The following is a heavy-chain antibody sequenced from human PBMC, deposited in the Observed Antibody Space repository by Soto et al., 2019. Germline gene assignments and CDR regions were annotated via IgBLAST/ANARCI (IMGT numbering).Heavy chain of an antibody. CDR2: IIPIFGTA. D-gene: IGHD2-2*03. V-gene: IGHV1-69*13. J-gene: IGHJ6*02. CDR3: ARAVGIVLVPAASHDYYYYYGMDV. Sequence: SVKVSCKASGGTFSSYAISWVRQAPGQGLEWMGGIIPIFGTANYAQKFQGRVTITADESTSTAYMELSSLRSEDTAVYYCARAVGIVLVPAASHDYYYYYGMDVWGQGTTVTVSS. CDR1: GGTFSSYA.